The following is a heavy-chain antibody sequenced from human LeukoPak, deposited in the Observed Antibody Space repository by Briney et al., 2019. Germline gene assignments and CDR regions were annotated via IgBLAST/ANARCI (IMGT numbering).Heavy chain of an antibody. CDR2: VYSSGIT. V-gene: IGHV4-4*07. CDR3: ARGGSSGYSPWWYFDL. D-gene: IGHD3-22*01. J-gene: IGHJ2*01. CDR1: AGSIKKYY. Sequence: PSETLSLTCTVSAGSIKKYYWSWMRQPAGKELEWIGRVYSSGITHYNPSLQSRVTMSVDTSKNQFSLKLTSVTAADTAVYYCARGGSSGYSPWWYFDLWGRGTLVTVSS.